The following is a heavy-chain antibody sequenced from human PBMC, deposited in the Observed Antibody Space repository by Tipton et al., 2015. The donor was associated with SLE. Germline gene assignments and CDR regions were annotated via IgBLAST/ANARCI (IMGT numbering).Heavy chain of an antibody. D-gene: IGHD3-16*01. V-gene: IGHV4-34*01. J-gene: IGHJ6*03. CDR3: ARRVSRYYYMDV. CDR2: INHSGST. Sequence: TLSLTCAVFGGSFSNYYWSWIRQPPGKGLEWTGEINHSGSTNYNPSLKSRVTMSVDTSKNQFSLKLNSVTAADTAVYYCARRVSRYYYMDVWGKGTTVTVSS. CDR1: GGSFSNYY.